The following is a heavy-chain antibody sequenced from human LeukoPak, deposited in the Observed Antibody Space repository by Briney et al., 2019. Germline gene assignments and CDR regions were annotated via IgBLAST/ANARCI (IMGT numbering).Heavy chain of an antibody. CDR2: VYHSGST. Sequence: PSETLSLTCAVSGGSISSNNWWSWVRQPPGKGLEWIGEVYHSGSTSYNPSLLSRVTISVDKSKNQFSLKLSSVTAADTAVYYCARWTSGFAYWGQGTLVTVSS. D-gene: IGHD2-15*01. CDR3: ARWTSGFAY. J-gene: IGHJ4*02. CDR1: GGSISSNNW. V-gene: IGHV4-4*02.